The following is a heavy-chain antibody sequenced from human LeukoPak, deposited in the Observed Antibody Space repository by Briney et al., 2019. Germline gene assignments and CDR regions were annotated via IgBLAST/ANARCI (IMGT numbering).Heavy chain of an antibody. V-gene: IGHV4-34*01. D-gene: IGHD4-17*01. J-gene: IGHJ4*02. CDR1: GGSLSGYY. CDR3: ANSGLLRDPFNY. Sequence: SETLSLTCRVYGGSLSGYYWSWIRQPPGKGLEWIGEINHSGSTNYNPSLKSRVTISADTSKNQFSLKLDSVTAADTAVYYCANSGLLRDPFNYWGQGTLVTVPS. CDR2: INHSGST.